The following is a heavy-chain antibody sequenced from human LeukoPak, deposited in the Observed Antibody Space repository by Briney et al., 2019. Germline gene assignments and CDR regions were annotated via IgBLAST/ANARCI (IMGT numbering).Heavy chain of an antibody. CDR3: ARDEVITFRLFDH. J-gene: IGHJ4*02. Sequence: GGSLRLSCAASGFTLSAHGMHWVRQAPREGLEWLAVIWYDGNTKYYSDSVKGRFTISRDISKNTLYLEMNSLRAEDTAVYYCARDEVITFRLFDHWGQGTLVTVSS. CDR2: IWYDGNTK. CDR1: GFTLSAHG. D-gene: IGHD1-14*01. V-gene: IGHV3-33*01.